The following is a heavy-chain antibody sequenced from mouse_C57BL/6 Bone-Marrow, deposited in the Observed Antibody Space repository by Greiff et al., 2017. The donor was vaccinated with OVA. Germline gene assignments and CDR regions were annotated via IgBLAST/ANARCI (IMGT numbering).Heavy chain of an antibody. D-gene: IGHD1-1*01. J-gene: IGHJ2*01. CDR3: AREGFITTVGADY. CDR2: IYPRSGNT. Sequence: VQLQQSGAELARPGASVKLSCKASGYTFTSYGISWVKQRTGQGLEWIGEIYPRSGNTYYNEKFKGKATLTADKSSSTAYMELRSLTSEDSAVYFCAREGFITTVGADYWGQGTTLTVSS. CDR1: GYTFTSYG. V-gene: IGHV1-81*01.